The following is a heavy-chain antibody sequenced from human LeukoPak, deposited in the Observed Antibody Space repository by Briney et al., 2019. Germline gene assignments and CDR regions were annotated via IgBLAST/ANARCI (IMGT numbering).Heavy chain of an antibody. CDR1: GGSISSYY. CDR2: IYTSGST. Sequence: PSETLSLTCTVSGGSISSYYWSWIRQPAGKGMEWIGRIYTSGSTNYHPSLRGQVTISVDTSKNQFSLKLSSGAAADTAVYYCARSAYYDFWSGPGDWFDPWGQGTLVTVSS. V-gene: IGHV4-4*07. CDR3: ARSAYYDFWSGPGDWFDP. J-gene: IGHJ5*02. D-gene: IGHD3-3*01.